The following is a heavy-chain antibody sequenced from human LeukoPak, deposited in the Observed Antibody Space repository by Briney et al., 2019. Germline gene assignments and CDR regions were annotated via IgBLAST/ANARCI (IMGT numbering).Heavy chain of an antibody. Sequence: SVTVSFKSSGGTVTSYAISWVRQAPGQGLEWMGVIIPIFGTANYAQKFQGRVTITTDESTSTAYMELSSLRSEDTAVYYCARVRGYSYGWYYYMDVWGKGTTVTVSS. D-gene: IGHD5-18*01. V-gene: IGHV1-69*05. CDR2: IIPIFGTA. CDR1: GGTVTSYA. J-gene: IGHJ6*03. CDR3: ARVRGYSYGWYYYMDV.